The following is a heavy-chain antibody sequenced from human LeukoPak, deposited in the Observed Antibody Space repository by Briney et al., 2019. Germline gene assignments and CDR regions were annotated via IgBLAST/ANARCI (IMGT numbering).Heavy chain of an antibody. Sequence: PGGSLRLSCSGSGFNFDDFGITWVRQAPGKGLEWVSGINWNGDSTYYADSGKGRFTISRDNAKKSVDLHMNSLRAEDTALYYCGRDRPNCNIYMDVWGKGTTVTVSS. J-gene: IGHJ6*03. V-gene: IGHV3-20*04. CDR1: GFNFDDFG. CDR3: GRDRPNCNIYMDV. D-gene: IGHD1-1*01. CDR2: INWNGDST.